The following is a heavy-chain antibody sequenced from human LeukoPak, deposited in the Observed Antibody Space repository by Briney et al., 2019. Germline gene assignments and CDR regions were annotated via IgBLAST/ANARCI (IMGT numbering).Heavy chain of an antibody. Sequence: GRSLRLSCAASGFTFSSFTMSWVRQAPGKGLEWVSAISGSGSGTYYADSVKGRFTLSRDNSKNTLFLQMNSLRAEDTAVYYCAKGITSCLIWGQGAMVTVSS. V-gene: IGHV3-23*01. CDR1: GFTFSSFT. CDR3: AKGITSCLI. J-gene: IGHJ3*02. CDR2: ISGSGSGT. D-gene: IGHD2-2*01.